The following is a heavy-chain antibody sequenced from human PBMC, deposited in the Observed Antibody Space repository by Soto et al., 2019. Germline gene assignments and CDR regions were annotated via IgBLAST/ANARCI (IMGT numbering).Heavy chain of an antibody. J-gene: IGHJ4*02. V-gene: IGHV2-5*02. CDR2: IYWDDDK. D-gene: IGHD6-13*01. CDR1: AFSLSTRGVG. Sequence: SCPTLVNPTPTRTLTCTFSAFSLSTRGVGVGWIRQAPGKALEWLAFIYWDDDKRYSPSLKSRLTITKDTSKNQVVLTMTNVDLVDTATYYCAPSGHLGSHYDYWGPGTLVTVSS. CDR3: APSGHLGSHYDY.